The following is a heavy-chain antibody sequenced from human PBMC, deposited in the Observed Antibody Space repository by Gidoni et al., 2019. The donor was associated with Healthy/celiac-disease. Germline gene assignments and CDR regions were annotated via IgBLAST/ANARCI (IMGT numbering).Heavy chain of an antibody. CDR3: ARGGAGYFDWLSTPLYWYFDL. J-gene: IGHJ2*01. CDR2: IYSGGST. V-gene: IGHV3-53*01. CDR1: GFTVRSNY. D-gene: IGHD3-9*01. Sequence: EVQLVESGGGLIQPGGSLRLSCAASGFTVRSNYMSWVRQVQGKGLEWVSVIYSGGSTYYADSVKGRFTISRDNSKNTLYLQMNSLRAEDTAVYYCARGGAGYFDWLSTPLYWYFDLWGRGTLVTVSS.